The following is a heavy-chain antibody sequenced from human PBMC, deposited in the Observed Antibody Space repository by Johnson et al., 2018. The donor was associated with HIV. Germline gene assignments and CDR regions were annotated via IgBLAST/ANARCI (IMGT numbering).Heavy chain of an antibody. CDR2: IKQDGSEK. Sequence: CAASGFTFSSYWMSWVRQAPGKGLEWVANIKQDGSEKYYVDSVKGRFSISRDNSKNTLYLQMNSLRAEDTAVYYCARGEQWSLLGAFDIWGQGIMVTVSS. V-gene: IGHV3-7*03. CDR1: GFTFSSYW. CDR3: ARGEQWSLLGAFDI. J-gene: IGHJ3*02. D-gene: IGHD6-19*01.